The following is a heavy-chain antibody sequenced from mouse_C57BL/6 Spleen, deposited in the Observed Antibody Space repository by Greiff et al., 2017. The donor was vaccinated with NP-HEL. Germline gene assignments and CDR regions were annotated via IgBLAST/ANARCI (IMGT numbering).Heavy chain of an antibody. CDR3: SRITTVVATQGFGY. D-gene: IGHD1-1*01. CDR2: IDPETGGT. J-gene: IGHJ2*01. CDR1: GYTFTDYE. Sequence: QVQLQQSGAELVRPGASVTLSCKASGYTFTDYEMHWVKQTPVHGLEWIGAIDPETGGTAYNQKFKGKAILTADKSSSTAYMELRSLTSEDSAVYYCSRITTVVATQGFGYWGQGTTLTVSS. V-gene: IGHV1-15*01.